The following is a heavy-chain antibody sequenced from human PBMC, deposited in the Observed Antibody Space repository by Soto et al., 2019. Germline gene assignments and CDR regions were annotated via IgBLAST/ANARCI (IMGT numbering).Heavy chain of an antibody. CDR3: ATISHSTGYYYGV. V-gene: IGHV4-39*01. CDR1: VCRIRSRSHG. CDR2: IYYSGTN. J-gene: IGHJ4*02. Sequence: KASSSXSLTGTFGVCRIRSRSHGLYWIRQAPGTGLEWIGNIYYSGTNNYNPSLKSPLNISLDTSKNQLYLKLSSVTAADTAVYYRATISHSTGYYYGVWGQGTLV. D-gene: IGHD3-22*01.